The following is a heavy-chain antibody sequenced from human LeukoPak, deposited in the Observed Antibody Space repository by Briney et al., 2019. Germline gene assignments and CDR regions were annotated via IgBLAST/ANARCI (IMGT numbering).Heavy chain of an antibody. CDR3: TRLRNINCSGGSCYFDY. D-gene: IGHD2-15*01. CDR2: IKDKPNSYAT. J-gene: IGHJ4*02. Sequence: PGGSLRHSCAAFGFTFSGSAMHWVRQASGKGLEWVSSIKDKPNSYATAYAASVRGRFTISRDDSKKTAYLQMNSLKTEDTAVYYCTRLRNINCSGGSCYFDYWGPGTLVTVSS. V-gene: IGHV3-73*01. CDR1: GFTFSGSA.